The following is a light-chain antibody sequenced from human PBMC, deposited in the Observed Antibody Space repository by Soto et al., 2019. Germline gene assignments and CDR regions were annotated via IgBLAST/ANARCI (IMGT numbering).Light chain of an antibody. J-gene: IGKJ3*01. Sequence: DIQMTQSPSSLSASIGDTVTITCRASLHIADYLAWYQQRPGKAPKLLIYAASTLASGVPSRFRGGGSGTDFTLSISGLQPEDVAIYYCQFYDSDSRFTFGTGRFTFCPGTQVDIK. CDR1: LHIADY. CDR2: AAS. CDR3: QFYDSDSRFTFGTGRFT. V-gene: IGKV1-27*01.